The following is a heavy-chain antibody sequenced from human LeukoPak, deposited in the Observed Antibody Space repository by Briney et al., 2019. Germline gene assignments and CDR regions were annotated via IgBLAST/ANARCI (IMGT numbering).Heavy chain of an antibody. Sequence: GGSLRLSCAASGFSFSTYEMNWVRQVPGKGLEWVSYIETGGNTIHYADSVKGRFTMSRDNAKKSLYLQMNSLRAEDTAVYYCARNGFWSGNYHYYGMDVWGQGTTVTVSS. D-gene: IGHD3-3*01. CDR1: GFSFSTYE. CDR2: IETGGNTI. J-gene: IGHJ6*02. V-gene: IGHV3-48*03. CDR3: ARNGFWSGNYHYYGMDV.